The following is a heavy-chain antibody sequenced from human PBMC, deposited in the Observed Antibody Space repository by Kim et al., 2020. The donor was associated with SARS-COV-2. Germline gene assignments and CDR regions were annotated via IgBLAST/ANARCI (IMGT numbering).Heavy chain of an antibody. D-gene: IGHD6-13*01. V-gene: IGHV4-34*01. CDR3: ARGAAAGNFYYGMDV. Sequence: NTSLKSRVTNAVDTSKNQFSLKLSSVTAADTAVYYCARGAAAGNFYYGMDVWGQGTTVTVSS. J-gene: IGHJ6*02.